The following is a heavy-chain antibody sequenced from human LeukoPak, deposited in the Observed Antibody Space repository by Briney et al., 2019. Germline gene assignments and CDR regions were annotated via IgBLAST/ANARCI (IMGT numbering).Heavy chain of an antibody. CDR2: ISSSSSYI. D-gene: IGHD3-10*01. Sequence: GGSLRLSCAASGFTFSSYSMNWVRQAPGKGLEWVSSISSSSSYIYYADSVKGRFTISRDNAKNSLYLQMNSLRAEDTAVYYCARRYLVRGFFAVGKGYYFDYWGQGTLVTVSS. J-gene: IGHJ4*02. CDR3: ARRYLVRGFFAVGKGYYFDY. V-gene: IGHV3-21*04. CDR1: GFTFSSYS.